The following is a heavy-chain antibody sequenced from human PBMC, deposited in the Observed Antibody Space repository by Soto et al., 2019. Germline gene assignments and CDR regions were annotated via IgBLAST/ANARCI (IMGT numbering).Heavy chain of an antibody. Sequence: PGGSLRLSCAASGFTFSSYGMHWVRQAPGKGLEWVAVIWYDGSNKYYADSVKGRFTISRDNSKNTLYLQMNSLRAEDTAVYYCTTFFRRYFDYYYGMDVWGQGTTVTVSS. CDR2: IWYDGSNK. CDR1: GFTFSSYG. J-gene: IGHJ6*02. CDR3: TTFFRRYFDYYYGMDV. V-gene: IGHV3-33*01. D-gene: IGHD3-9*01.